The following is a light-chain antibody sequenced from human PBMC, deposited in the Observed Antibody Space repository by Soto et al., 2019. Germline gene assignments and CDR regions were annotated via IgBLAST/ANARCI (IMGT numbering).Light chain of an antibody. Sequence: EIVLTQSPGTLSLSPGERATLSCRASQSVSSSYLAWYQQKPGQAPRLLIYGASSRATGIPDRFGGSGSGTDFTLTISRLYPEDFAVYYCQQYGRAPPITFGPGTKVDIK. CDR1: QSVSSSY. CDR2: GAS. J-gene: IGKJ3*01. V-gene: IGKV3-20*01. CDR3: QQYGRAPPIT.